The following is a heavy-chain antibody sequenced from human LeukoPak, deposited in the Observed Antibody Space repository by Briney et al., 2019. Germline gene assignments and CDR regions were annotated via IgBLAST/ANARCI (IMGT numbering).Heavy chain of an antibody. Sequence: GGSLRLSCAASGFTFSTEWMGWVRQAPGKGLEWVSGISGSGGSTSYADSVKGRFTISRDNSKNTLYLQMNSLRAEDTAVYYCAKGSYFSGYDQYYFDCWGQGSLVTVSS. V-gene: IGHV3-23*01. CDR1: GFTFSTEW. CDR3: AKGSYFSGYDQYYFDC. J-gene: IGHJ4*02. D-gene: IGHD5-12*01. CDR2: ISGSGGST.